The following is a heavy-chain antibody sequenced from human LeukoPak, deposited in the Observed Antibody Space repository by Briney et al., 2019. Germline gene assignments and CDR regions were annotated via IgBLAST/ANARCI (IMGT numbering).Heavy chain of an antibody. CDR1: GFTFSSYG. CDR2: IRYDGSNK. J-gene: IGHJ4*02. CDR3: AKAPTYYDFWSGYYVS. V-gene: IGHV3-30*02. D-gene: IGHD3-3*01. Sequence: GGSLRLSCAASGFTFSSYGMHWVRQAPGKGLEWVAFIRYDGSNKYYADSVKGRFTISRDNSKNTLYLQMNSLRAEDTAVYYCAKAPTYYDFWSGYYVSWGQGTLVTVSS.